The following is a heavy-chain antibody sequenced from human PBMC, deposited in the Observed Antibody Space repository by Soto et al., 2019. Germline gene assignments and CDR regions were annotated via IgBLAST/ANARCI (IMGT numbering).Heavy chain of an antibody. CDR2: VNPSGGHT. Sequence: QVQLVQSGAEVKKPGASVKVSCKASGDTFTDYYIHWVRQAPGQGLEWMGSVNPSGGHTTYAQHFLGRMTMTRDTSTSTLYMELTSLTSEDTAVYYCARGGHVVVVTAALDFWGQGTLVTVSS. J-gene: IGHJ4*02. D-gene: IGHD2-21*02. CDR1: GDTFTDYY. V-gene: IGHV1-46*01. CDR3: ARGGHVVVVTAALDF.